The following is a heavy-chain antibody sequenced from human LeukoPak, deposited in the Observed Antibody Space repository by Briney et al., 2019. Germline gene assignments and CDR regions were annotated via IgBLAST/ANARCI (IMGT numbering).Heavy chain of an antibody. D-gene: IGHD6-19*01. CDR2: INHRGST. CDR3: ASYSTGFEI. Sequence: SETLSLTCGVYGGSFSDYYWSCIRQPPGKGLEWIGEINHRGSTHYNPSLKSRVTISVDTSKKQFSLKLSSVTAADTTVYYCASYSTGFEIWGEGAVVTVSS. J-gene: IGHJ3*02. V-gene: IGHV4-34*01. CDR1: GGSFSDYY.